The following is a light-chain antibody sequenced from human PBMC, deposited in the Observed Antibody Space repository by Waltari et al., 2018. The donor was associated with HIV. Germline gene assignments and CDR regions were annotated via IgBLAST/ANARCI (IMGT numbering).Light chain of an antibody. CDR2: GKN. V-gene: IGLV3-19*01. Sequence: SSELTQDPAVSVALGQTVRITCQGDSLRTYYASWYQQKPGQAPVLVIYGKNNRPSGIPDRFSGSTSGNTVSLTITGAQAEDEADYYCNSRDSSEEVFGGGTKLTVL. CDR1: SLRTYY. J-gene: IGLJ2*01. CDR3: NSRDSSEEV.